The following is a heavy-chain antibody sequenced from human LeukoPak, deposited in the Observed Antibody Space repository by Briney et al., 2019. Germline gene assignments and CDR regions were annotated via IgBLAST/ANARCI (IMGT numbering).Heavy chain of an antibody. CDR2: IKQDGSEK. J-gene: IGHJ6*03. V-gene: IGHV3-7*01. CDR1: GFTFSSYW. Sequence: GGSLRLSCAASGFTFSSYWMSWVRQAPGKGLEWVANIKQDGSEKYYVDSVKGRFTISRDNAKNSLYLQMNSLRAEDTAVYYCARGPDYYYYFMDVWGKGTTVIVSS. CDR3: ARGPDYYYYFMDV. D-gene: IGHD1-14*01.